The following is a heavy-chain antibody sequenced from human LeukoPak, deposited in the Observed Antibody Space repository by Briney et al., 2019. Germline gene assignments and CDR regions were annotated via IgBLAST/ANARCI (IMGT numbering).Heavy chain of an antibody. CDR1: AFTFSSYW. CDR2: IKQDGSEK. J-gene: IGHJ4*02. Sequence: GGSLRLSCAASAFTFSSYWMSWVRQAPGKGLEWVANIKQDGSEKYYVDSVKGRYTISRDNAKNSLYLQMNSLRAEDTAVYYCARESGGSSSWYVDYWGQGTLVTVSS. CDR3: ARESGGSSSWYVDY. V-gene: IGHV3-7*01. D-gene: IGHD6-13*01.